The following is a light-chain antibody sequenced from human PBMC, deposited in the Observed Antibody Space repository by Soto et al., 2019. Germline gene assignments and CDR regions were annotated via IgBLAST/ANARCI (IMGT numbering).Light chain of an antibody. CDR2: DIS. V-gene: IGLV2-8*01. CDR3: NLQACNDHSG. J-gene: IGLJ1*01. Sequence: CTGTSSDIGGSNHVSWYQQHPGKAPKLIIYDISERPSGVPYRFSGSKSGNTASLTVSGLQAEDEAEYSCNLQACNDHSGLGTGPNATVL. CDR1: SSDIGGSNH.